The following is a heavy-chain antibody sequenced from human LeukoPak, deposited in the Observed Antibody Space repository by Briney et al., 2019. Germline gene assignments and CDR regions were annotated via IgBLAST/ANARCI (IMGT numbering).Heavy chain of an antibody. J-gene: IGHJ4*02. Sequence: PGESLRLSCTASGFTFSSYAMHWVRQAPGKGLEWVAVIAADGRDKHHADSVKGRFTISRDNSKNAVYLEMNSLRAEDTAVYYCARDRQRAAAYYFDHWSQGTLVTASS. CDR3: ARDRQRAAAYYFDH. D-gene: IGHD6-25*01. CDR1: GFTFSSYA. V-gene: IGHV3-30*04. CDR2: IAADGRDK.